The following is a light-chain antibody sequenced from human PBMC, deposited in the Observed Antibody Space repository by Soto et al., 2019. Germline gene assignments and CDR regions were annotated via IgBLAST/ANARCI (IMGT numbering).Light chain of an antibody. CDR3: ATWDNSLKAWV. CDR1: SSNVGRNT. V-gene: IGLV1-44*01. CDR2: NDD. Sequence: QSVLTQPPSASATPGQRVIIPCSGSSSNVGRNTVNWYQKLPGTAPKLLIYNDDQWPSGVPDRFSGSKSGTSASLAISGLQSEDEAEYYCATWDNSLKAWVFGGGTQLTVL. J-gene: IGLJ3*02.